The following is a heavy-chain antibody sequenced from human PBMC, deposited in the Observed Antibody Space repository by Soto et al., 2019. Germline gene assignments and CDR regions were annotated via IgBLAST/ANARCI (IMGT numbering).Heavy chain of an antibody. D-gene: IGHD6-13*01. J-gene: IGHJ5*02. CDR3: ARHTERIAEIGWFDP. CDR1: GFTFISYS. CDR2: ISSSSSTI. Sequence: EVQLVESGGGLVQPGGSLRLSCAASGFTFISYSMNWVRQAPGKGLELVAYISSSSSTIYYADSVKGRFTISRDNAKNSLYLQMNSLRAEDTAVYYCARHTERIAEIGWFDPWGQGTLVTVSS. V-gene: IGHV3-48*01.